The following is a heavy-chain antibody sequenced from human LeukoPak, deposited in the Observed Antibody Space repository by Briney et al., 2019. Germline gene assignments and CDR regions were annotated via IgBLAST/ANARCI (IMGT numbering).Heavy chain of an antibody. V-gene: IGHV3-23*01. J-gene: IGHJ4*02. CDR3: AKDLSSSWYNFDY. D-gene: IGHD6-13*01. CDR1: GFTFSSYA. Sequence: GGSPRLSCAASGFTFSSYAMSWVRQAPGKGLEWVSAISGSGGSTYYADSVKGRFTISRDNSKNTLYLQMNSLRAEDTAVYYCAKDLSSSWYNFDYWGQGTLVTVSS. CDR2: ISGSGGST.